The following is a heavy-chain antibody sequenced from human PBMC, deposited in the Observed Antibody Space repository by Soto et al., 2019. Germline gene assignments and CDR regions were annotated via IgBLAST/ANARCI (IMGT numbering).Heavy chain of an antibody. Sequence: GGSLRLSCAASGFTFSSYEMNWVRQAPGKGLEWVSYISSSGSTIYYADSVKGRFTISRDNAKNSLYLQMNSLRAEDTAVYYCARDNIVVVVASQHYYGMDVWGQGTTVTVSS. J-gene: IGHJ6*02. V-gene: IGHV3-48*03. CDR1: GFTFSSYE. D-gene: IGHD2-15*01. CDR3: ARDNIVVVVASQHYYGMDV. CDR2: ISSSGSTI.